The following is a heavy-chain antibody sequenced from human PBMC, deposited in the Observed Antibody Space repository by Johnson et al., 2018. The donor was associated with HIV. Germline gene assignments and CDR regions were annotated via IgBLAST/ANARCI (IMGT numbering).Heavy chain of an antibody. J-gene: IGHJ3*02. V-gene: IGHV3-30-3*01. Sequence: QMLLVESGGGVVQPGRSLRLSCAASGFTFSSYAMHWVRQAPGKGLEWVAVISYDVSNKYYADSVKGRFTISRDNSKNTLYLQMNSLRAEDTAVYYCAKGYYYDSKDAFNIWGQGTMVSVSS. D-gene: IGHD3-22*01. CDR3: AKGYYYDSKDAFNI. CDR1: GFTFSSYA. CDR2: ISYDVSNK.